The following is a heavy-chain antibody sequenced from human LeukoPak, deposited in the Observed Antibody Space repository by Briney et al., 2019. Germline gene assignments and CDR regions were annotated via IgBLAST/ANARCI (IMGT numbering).Heavy chain of an antibody. J-gene: IGHJ6*03. Sequence: GGSLRLSCAASGFSFISYWMSWVRQAPGKGLEWVANIKQDGSEKYYVDSVKGRFTISRDNAKNSLYLQMNSLRAEDTAVYYCARADSSIAARLSRSSIFNYYYYMGVWGKGTTVTVSS. CDR3: ARADSSIAARLSRSSIFNYYYYMGV. D-gene: IGHD6-6*01. CDR1: GFSFISYW. CDR2: IKQDGSEK. V-gene: IGHV3-7*01.